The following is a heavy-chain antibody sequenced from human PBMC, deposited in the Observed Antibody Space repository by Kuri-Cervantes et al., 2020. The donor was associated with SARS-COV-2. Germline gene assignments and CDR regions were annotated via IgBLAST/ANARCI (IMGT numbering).Heavy chain of an antibody. Sequence: GGSLRLSCAASGFTFSSYEMNWVRQTPGKGLEWVSYISSTGDTIYYADSVKGRFTISRDNAKNTLYLQMNSLRAEDTAVYYCARDRYDFWSGLGYYYGMDVWGQGTTVTVSS. J-gene: IGHJ6*02. V-gene: IGHV3-48*03. CDR1: GFTFSSYE. CDR2: ISSTGDTI. CDR3: ARDRYDFWSGLGYYYGMDV. D-gene: IGHD3-3*01.